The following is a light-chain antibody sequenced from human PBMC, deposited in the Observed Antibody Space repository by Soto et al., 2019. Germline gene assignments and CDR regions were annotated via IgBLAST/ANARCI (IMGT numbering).Light chain of an antibody. Sequence: DIVMTQSPLSLPVTPGESASISCRATQAVYSSLLAWYQQKPGQAPRLLIYGASSRATGIPDRFSGSGSGTDFTLSISRLEVEDFAVYHCQQYGNAPITFGQGTRLEIK. CDR1: QAVYSSL. V-gene: IGKV3-20*01. J-gene: IGKJ5*01. CDR3: QQYGNAPIT. CDR2: GAS.